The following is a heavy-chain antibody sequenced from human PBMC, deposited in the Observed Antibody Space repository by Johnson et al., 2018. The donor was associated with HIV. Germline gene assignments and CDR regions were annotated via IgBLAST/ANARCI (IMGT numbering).Heavy chain of an antibody. CDR1: GFTFSSYW. D-gene: IGHD6-25*01. CDR3: AKDSQGLRAFDI. Sequence: VQLVESGGGLVQPGGSLRLSCAASGFTFSSYWMSWVRQAPGKGLVWVSAISGSGGSTYYADSVKGRFTISRDNSKTTLYLQMNSLRAEDTAVYYCAKDSQGLRAFDIWGHGTMVTISS. V-gene: IGHV3-23*04. J-gene: IGHJ3*02. CDR2: ISGSGGST.